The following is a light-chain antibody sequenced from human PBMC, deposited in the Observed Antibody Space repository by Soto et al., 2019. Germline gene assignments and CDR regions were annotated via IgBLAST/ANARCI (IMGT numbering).Light chain of an antibody. J-gene: IGKJ1*01. CDR3: QQFNNWPPWT. V-gene: IGKV3-15*01. CDR1: QTVSSN. Sequence: EIVLTQSPGTLSLSPGERATLSRRASQTVSSNYLAWYQQKPGQAPRLLIYGASTRAAGIPDRFSGSGSGTEFTLTISGLQSDDFAVYYCQQFNNWPPWTFGQGTKVDIK. CDR2: GAS.